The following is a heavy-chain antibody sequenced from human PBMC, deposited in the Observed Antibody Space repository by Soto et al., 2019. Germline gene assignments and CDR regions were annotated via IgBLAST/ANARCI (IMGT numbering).Heavy chain of an antibody. D-gene: IGHD6-13*01. CDR3: AAGASAAGIAY. J-gene: IGHJ4*02. Sequence: QLQLQESGPGLVKPSETLSLTCTLSGGSISSSSYYWGWIRQPPGKGLEWIGSIYYSGSTYYSPSLKSRVTISVDTSKNQFSLKLSSVTAADTAVYYCAAGASAAGIAYWGQGTLVTVSS. CDR2: IYYSGST. CDR1: GGSISSSSYY. V-gene: IGHV4-39*01.